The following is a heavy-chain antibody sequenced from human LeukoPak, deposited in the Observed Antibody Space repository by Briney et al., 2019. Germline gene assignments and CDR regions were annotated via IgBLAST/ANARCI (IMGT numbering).Heavy chain of an antibody. CDR2: ISSSSYT. CDR1: GFTFSDYY. D-gene: IGHD3-9*01. J-gene: IGHJ3*02. CDR3: ARDYPYDILTGYSAGAFDI. V-gene: IGHV3-11*05. Sequence: GGSLRLSCAASGFTFSDYYMSWIRQAPGKGLEWVSYISSSSYTNYADSVKGRFTISRDNAKNSLYLQMNSLRAEDTAVYYCARDYPYDILTGYSAGAFDIWGQGTMVTVSS.